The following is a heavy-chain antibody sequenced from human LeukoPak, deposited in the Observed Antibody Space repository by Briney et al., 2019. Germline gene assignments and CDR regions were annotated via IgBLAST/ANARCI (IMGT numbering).Heavy chain of an antibody. D-gene: IGHD3-16*01. CDR2: INSDGSST. J-gene: IGHJ4*02. CDR3: VKDLNWAFDY. V-gene: IGHV3-74*01. CDR1: GFTFSTYW. Sequence: GGSLRLSCGASGFTFSTYWMYWFRQAPGKGPVWVSRINSDGSSTSYADSVKGRFTISRDNAKNSLYLQINSLRAEDTAVYYCVKDLNWAFDYWGQGTLVTVSS.